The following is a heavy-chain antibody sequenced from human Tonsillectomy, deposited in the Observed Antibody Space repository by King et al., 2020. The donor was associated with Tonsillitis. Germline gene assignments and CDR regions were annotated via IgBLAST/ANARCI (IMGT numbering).Heavy chain of an antibody. Sequence: QLQESGPGLVRPSETLSLTCTVSGASVTSGGYYWSWIRQPPGKGLEWIGCIYHGGSADYNPALESRVTMSVDTSKNQLSLKLSPVTAADTAVYYCASGVDYGHNSEDFWGQGTLVTVSS. CDR2: IYHGGSA. J-gene: IGHJ4*02. V-gene: IGHV4-61*08. D-gene: IGHD4-23*01. CDR1: GASVTSGGYY. CDR3: ASGVDYGHNSEDF.